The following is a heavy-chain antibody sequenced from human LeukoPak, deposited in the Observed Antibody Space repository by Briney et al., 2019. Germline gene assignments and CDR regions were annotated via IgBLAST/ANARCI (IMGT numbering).Heavy chain of an antibody. J-gene: IGHJ6*02. D-gene: IGHD3-10*02. Sequence: GSLRLSCEASGFTFSAYAMTWVRQAPGKGLEWVSSIGSDNKPHYSESVKGRFAISRDNSKNTLFLQLHNLRVEDTALYYCARDLHYYVAMDLWGQGTTVTVSS. CDR3: ARDLHYYVAMDL. CDR1: GFTFSAYA. V-gene: IGHV3-23*01. CDR2: IGSDNKP.